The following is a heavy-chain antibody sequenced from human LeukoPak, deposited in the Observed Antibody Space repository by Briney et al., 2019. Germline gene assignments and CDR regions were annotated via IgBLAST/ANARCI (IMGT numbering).Heavy chain of an antibody. CDR2: IYHSGNT. D-gene: IGHD2-2*01. CDR1: GGSISRNNW. CDR3: AGISSVIPAAPGWFDP. J-gene: IGHJ5*02. Sequence: SETLSLTCAVSGGSISRNNWWSWVRQAPGKGLEWTGEIYHSGNTNYNPSLKSRVTISIDNSKNQFSLKLSSVIAADTAVYYCAGISSVIPAAPGWFDPWGQGTLVTVSS. V-gene: IGHV4-4*02.